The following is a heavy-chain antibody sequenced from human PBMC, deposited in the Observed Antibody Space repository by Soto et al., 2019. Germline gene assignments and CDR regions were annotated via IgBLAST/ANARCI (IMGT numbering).Heavy chain of an antibody. V-gene: IGHV4-31*03. CDR2: IYYSGST. CDR3: AREYGGEAARARGLGY. D-gene: IGHD6-6*01. Sequence: PSETLSLICTVSGGSISSGGYYWSWIRQHPGKGLEWIGYIYYSGSTYYNPSLKSRVTISVDTSKNQFSLKLSSVTAADTAVYYCAREYGGEAARARGLGYWGQGTLVTVSS. CDR1: GGSISSGGYY. J-gene: IGHJ4*02.